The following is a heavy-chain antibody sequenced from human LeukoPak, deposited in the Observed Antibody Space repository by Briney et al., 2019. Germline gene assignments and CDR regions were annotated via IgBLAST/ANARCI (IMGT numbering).Heavy chain of an antibody. Sequence: GGSLRLSCAASGFTVSSNSMTWVRQAPGKGLEWVSLIYSGGSTYYADSGKGRFTISRDNSKNTLYLQMHRLRAEETAVYYCARGPIVGDKGEAFDIWGQGPMVTVSS. D-gene: IGHD1-26*01. CDR3: ARGPIVGDKGEAFDI. CDR2: IYSGGST. CDR1: GFTVSSNS. J-gene: IGHJ3*02. V-gene: IGHV3-53*01.